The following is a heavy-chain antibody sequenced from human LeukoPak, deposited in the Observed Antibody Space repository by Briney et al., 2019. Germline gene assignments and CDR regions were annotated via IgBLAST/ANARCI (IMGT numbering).Heavy chain of an antibody. CDR2: IYNSGST. D-gene: IGHD4-23*01. CDR3: ARALRLWGGNSGIAFDI. CDR1: GGSISSYY. Sequence: PSVTLSLTCTVSGGSISSYYWSWIRQPPGKGLECVGYIYNSGSTNYNHSLKSRVTISEDMSNNQFSLKLSSVTAADTAVYYCARALRLWGGNSGIAFDIWGQGTMVTVSS. J-gene: IGHJ3*02. V-gene: IGHV4-59*01.